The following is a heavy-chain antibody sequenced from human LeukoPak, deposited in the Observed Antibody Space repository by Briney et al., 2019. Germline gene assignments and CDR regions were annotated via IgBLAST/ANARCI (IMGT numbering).Heavy chain of an antibody. CDR3: ARDQPETWTKNYYYYGMDV. D-gene: IGHD1/OR15-1a*01. CDR2: IIPIFGTA. Sequence: SVTVSYTASGGTFSSYAISWVRQAPRQGLEWMGGIIPIFGTANYAQKFQGRVTITADESTSTAYMELSSLRSEDTAVYYCARDQPETWTKNYYYYGMDVWGQGTTVTVSS. V-gene: IGHV1-69*01. J-gene: IGHJ6*02. CDR1: GGTFSSYA.